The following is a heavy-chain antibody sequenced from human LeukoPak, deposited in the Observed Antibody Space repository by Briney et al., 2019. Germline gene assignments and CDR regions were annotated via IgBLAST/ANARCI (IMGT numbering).Heavy chain of an antibody. J-gene: IGHJ6*02. CDR3: ARAAPGVNYYGMDV. V-gene: IGHV1-2*04. D-gene: IGHD3-10*01. CDR1: GYTFTGYY. Sequence: GASVKVSCKASGYTFTGYYMHWVRQAPGQGLEWMGWINPNSGGTNYAQKFQGWVTMTRDTSISTAYMELSRLRSDDTAVYYCARAAPGVNYYGMDVWGQGTTVTVSS. CDR2: INPNSGGT.